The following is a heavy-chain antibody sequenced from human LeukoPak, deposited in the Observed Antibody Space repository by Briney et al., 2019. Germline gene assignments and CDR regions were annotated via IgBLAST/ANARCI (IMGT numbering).Heavy chain of an antibody. CDR1: GFTFSSYA. Sequence: PGGSLRLSCAASGFTFSSYAMSWVRQAQGKGLEWVSAISGSGGSTYYADSVKGRFTISRDNSKNTLYLQMNSLRAEDTAVYYCAKDLVYYYDSSGYRAPYYFDYWGQGTLVTVSS. V-gene: IGHV3-23*01. CDR3: AKDLVYYYDSSGYRAPYYFDY. J-gene: IGHJ4*02. CDR2: ISGSGGST. D-gene: IGHD3-22*01.